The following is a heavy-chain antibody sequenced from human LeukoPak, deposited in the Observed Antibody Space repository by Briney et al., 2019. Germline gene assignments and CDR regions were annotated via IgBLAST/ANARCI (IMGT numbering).Heavy chain of an antibody. CDR2: ISSSSSYI. CDR1: GFTFSSYS. CDR3: ARGRPGLSIAARPHDY. J-gene: IGHJ4*02. D-gene: IGHD6-6*01. V-gene: IGHV3-21*01. Sequence: PGGSLRLSCAASGFTFSSYSMNWVRQAPGKGLEWVSSISSSSSYIYYADSVKGRFTISRDNAKNSLYLQMNSLRAEDTAVYYCARGRPGLSIAARPHDYWGQGTLVTVSS.